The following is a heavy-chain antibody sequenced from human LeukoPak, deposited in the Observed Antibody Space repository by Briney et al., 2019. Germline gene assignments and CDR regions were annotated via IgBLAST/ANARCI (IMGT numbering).Heavy chain of an antibody. Sequence: SETLSLTCTVSGGSIRGHYWSWIRQPPGKGLEWIGYIYYSGGTNYNPSLKSRVFISVDTSKNQFSLKLSSVTAADTGVYYCAREGTAGTNLNWFDPWGQGTLVTVSS. CDR2: IYYSGGT. CDR3: AREGTAGTNLNWFDP. J-gene: IGHJ5*02. D-gene: IGHD1-1*01. V-gene: IGHV4-59*11. CDR1: GGSIRGHY.